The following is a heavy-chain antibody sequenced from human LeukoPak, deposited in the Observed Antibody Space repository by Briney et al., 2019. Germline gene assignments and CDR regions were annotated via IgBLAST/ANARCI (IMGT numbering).Heavy chain of an antibody. CDR1: GFIASNKY. J-gene: IGHJ4*02. CDR2: IRSDGTT. CDR3: ARRRGGYGEGELDY. V-gene: IGHV3-66*04. Sequence: GGSLRLSCAASGFIASNKYMSWVRQAPGKGLEWVSTIRSDGTTDYADSVKGRFTISRDDSKDTVYLQMDSLRVEDTAVYSCARRRGGYGEGELDYWGQGTLVTVSS. D-gene: IGHD4-17*01.